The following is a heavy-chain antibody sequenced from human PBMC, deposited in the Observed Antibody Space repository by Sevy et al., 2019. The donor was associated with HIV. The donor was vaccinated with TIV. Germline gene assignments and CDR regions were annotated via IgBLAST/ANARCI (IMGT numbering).Heavy chain of an antibody. J-gene: IGHJ4*02. CDR3: TTSDSSGWYYFDY. CDR2: IRSKANSYAT. Sequence: GGSLRLSCAASGFTFSGSAMHWVRQASGKGLEWVGRIRSKANSYATAYAASVKGRFTIARDDSKNTAYLQMNSLKTEDTAVYYCTTSDSSGWYYFDYWGQGTLVTVSS. CDR1: GFTFSGSA. V-gene: IGHV3-73*01. D-gene: IGHD6-19*01.